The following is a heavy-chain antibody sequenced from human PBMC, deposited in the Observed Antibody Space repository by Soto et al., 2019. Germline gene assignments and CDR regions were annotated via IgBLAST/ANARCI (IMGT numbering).Heavy chain of an antibody. CDR2: IYWDDDK. CDR1: GFSLSSSGVG. V-gene: IGHV2-5*02. Sequence: QITLKESGPSLLRPTQTLTLTCTYSGFSLSSSGVGVGWVRQPPGKALERLTFIYWDDDKLNPLSLKTRITITNDPSKSLVVLTMTNMDPADTAPSYCARLRVAGITYYCDSWGQGTLVSVS. J-gene: IGHJ4*02. D-gene: IGHD6-19*01. CDR3: ARLRVAGITYYCDS.